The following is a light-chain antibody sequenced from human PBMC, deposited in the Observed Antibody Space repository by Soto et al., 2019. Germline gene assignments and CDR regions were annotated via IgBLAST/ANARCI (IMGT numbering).Light chain of an antibody. V-gene: IGKV1-5*03. Sequence: DIQMTQSPSTLPGSEGDRVTITCRASQTISSWLAWYQQKPGKAPKLLIYKASTLKSGVPSRFSGSGSGTEFTLTISSLQPDDFATYYCQQSYSTLGATFGQGTRLEIK. CDR3: QQSYSTLGAT. J-gene: IGKJ5*01. CDR1: QTISSW. CDR2: KAS.